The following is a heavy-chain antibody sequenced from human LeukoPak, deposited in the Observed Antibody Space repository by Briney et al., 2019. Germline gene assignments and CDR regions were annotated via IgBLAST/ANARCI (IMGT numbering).Heavy chain of an antibody. CDR2: FDPEDGET. Sequence: ASVKVSCKVSGYTLTELSMHWVRQAPGKGLEWMGGFDPEDGETIYAQKLQGRVTMTTDTSTSTAYMELRSLRSDDTAVYYCARGGTNCSGGRCPLNWFDPWGQGTLVTVSA. D-gene: IGHD2-15*01. V-gene: IGHV1-24*01. CDR3: ARGGTNCSGGRCPLNWFDP. J-gene: IGHJ5*02. CDR1: GYTLTELS.